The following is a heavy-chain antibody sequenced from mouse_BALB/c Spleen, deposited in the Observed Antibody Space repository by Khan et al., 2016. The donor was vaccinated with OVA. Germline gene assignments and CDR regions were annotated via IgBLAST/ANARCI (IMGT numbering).Heavy chain of an antibody. CDR1: GFTFNINA. CDR3: VRERYDYDTRVAY. V-gene: IGHV10S3*01. J-gene: IGHJ3*01. Sequence: EVQLVETGGGLVQPKGSLKLSCAASGFTFNINAMNWVRQAPGKGLEWVARIRSKSNNYATYYADSVKDRFTISRDDSQSMLYLQMNNLKTEDTAMYYCVRERYDYDTRVAYWGQGTLVTVSA. D-gene: IGHD2-4*01. CDR2: IRSKSNNYAT.